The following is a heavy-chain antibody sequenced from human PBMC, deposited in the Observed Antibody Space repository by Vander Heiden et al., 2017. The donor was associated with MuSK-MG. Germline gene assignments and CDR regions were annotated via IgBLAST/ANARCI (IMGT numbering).Heavy chain of an antibody. CDR1: GFIFSDSE. CDR3: ARGGEYYYHMGV. D-gene: IGHD3-10*01. V-gene: IGHV3-48*03. Sequence: EVQLVESGGAMVQPGGSLRLSCGGTGFIFSDSEMNWGRQAPGKGLEWVSSSSRRGSSKYYADSVKGRFTISRDNAEHSVFLQMNSLRPEDTAVYYCARGGEYYYHMGVWGKGTTVTVSS. CDR2: SSRRGSSK. J-gene: IGHJ6*03.